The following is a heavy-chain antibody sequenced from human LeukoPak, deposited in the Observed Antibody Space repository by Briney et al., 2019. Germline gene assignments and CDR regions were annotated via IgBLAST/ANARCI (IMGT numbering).Heavy chain of an antibody. CDR2: ISGSGGST. CDR3: ATDRYHSSGWYRFGY. D-gene: IGHD6-19*01. J-gene: IGHJ4*02. V-gene: IGHV3-23*01. Sequence: PGGSLRLSCAASGFTFSSYVMSWVRQAPGKGLEWVSGISGSGGSTNHADSVKGRFTISRDNSKNTLYLQMNSLRAEDTAVYYCATDRYHSSGWYRFGYWGQGTLVTVSS. CDR1: GFTFSSYV.